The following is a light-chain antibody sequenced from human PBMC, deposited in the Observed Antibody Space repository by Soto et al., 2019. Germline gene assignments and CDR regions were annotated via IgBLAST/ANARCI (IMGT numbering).Light chain of an antibody. V-gene: IGLV2-8*01. CDR2: EVS. Sequence: QSALTQPPSASGSPGQSVTISCTGTSSDGGGYNYVSWYQQHPGKAPKLMIYEVSKRPSGVPDRFSGSKSGNTASLTVSGLQAEDEADYYCSSYAGSNIVFGTGTKLTVL. CDR3: SSYAGSNIV. J-gene: IGLJ1*01. CDR1: SSDGGGYNY.